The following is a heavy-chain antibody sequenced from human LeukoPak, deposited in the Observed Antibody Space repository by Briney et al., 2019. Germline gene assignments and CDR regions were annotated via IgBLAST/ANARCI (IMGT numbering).Heavy chain of an antibody. V-gene: IGHV3-30*18. Sequence: GRSLRLSCAASGFTFSSYGMHWVRQAPGKGLEWVAVISYDGSNKYYADSVKGRFTISRDNSKNMLYLQMNSLRAEDTAVHYCAKEWVRTCFFEDWGQGTLVTVSS. CDR1: GFTFSSYG. J-gene: IGHJ4*02. CDR2: ISYDGSNK. CDR3: AKEWVRTCFFED. D-gene: IGHD1-26*01.